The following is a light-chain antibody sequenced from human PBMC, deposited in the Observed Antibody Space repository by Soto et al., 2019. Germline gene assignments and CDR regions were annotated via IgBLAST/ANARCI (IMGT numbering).Light chain of an antibody. CDR3: SSDAGNYNYV. Sequence: QAVVTQPPSASESPGQSVTIPCTGTSSDVGGYDHVSWYQQHPGKAPKLMIYEVTKRPAGVPDRFSGSKSGNTASLTVSGLQAEDEADYYCSSDAGNYNYVFGTGTKLTVL. CDR1: SSDVGGYDH. J-gene: IGLJ1*01. V-gene: IGLV2-8*01. CDR2: EVT.